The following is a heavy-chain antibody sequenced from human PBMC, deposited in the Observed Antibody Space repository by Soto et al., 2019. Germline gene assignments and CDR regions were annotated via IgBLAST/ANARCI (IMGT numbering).Heavy chain of an antibody. CDR1: DGSMNSDSSY. CDR2: INHSGST. CDR3: ARLGGYVSVGYYYLWDS. Sequence: QLQLQESGPGLVKPSETLSLTCRVSDGSMNSDSSYWGWIRQPPGKGLEWIGVINHSGSTYHNLSLKGRVTMSVDASRNQFSLKLISMIAADTAVYYCARLGGYVSVGYYYLWDSWGQGTLVTVSS. D-gene: IGHD3-22*01. V-gene: IGHV4-39*01. J-gene: IGHJ4*02.